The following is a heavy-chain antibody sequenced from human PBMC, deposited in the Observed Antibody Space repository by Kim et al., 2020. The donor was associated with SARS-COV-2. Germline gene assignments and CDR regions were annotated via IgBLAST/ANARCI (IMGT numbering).Heavy chain of an antibody. J-gene: IGHJ4*02. Sequence: VKGRFTISRDDSKNTLYLQMNSLKTEDTAVYYCTTRYCSGGSCYSELFDYWGQGTLVTVSS. D-gene: IGHD2-15*01. V-gene: IGHV3-15*01. CDR3: TTRYCSGGSCYSELFDY.